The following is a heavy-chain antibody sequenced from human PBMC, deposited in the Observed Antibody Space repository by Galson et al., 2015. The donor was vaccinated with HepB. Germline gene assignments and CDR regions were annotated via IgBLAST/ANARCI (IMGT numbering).Heavy chain of an antibody. V-gene: IGHV1-3*01. J-gene: IGHJ4*02. Sequence: SVKVSCKASGYTFTSYAMHWVRQAPGQRPEWMGWINAGNGNTKYSQKFQGRVTITRDTSTSTAYMELRSLRSDDTAVYYCARATPVTGMMPGSDYWGQGTLVTVSS. CDR1: GYTFTSYA. D-gene: IGHD1-20*01. CDR2: INAGNGNT. CDR3: ARATPVTGMMPGSDY.